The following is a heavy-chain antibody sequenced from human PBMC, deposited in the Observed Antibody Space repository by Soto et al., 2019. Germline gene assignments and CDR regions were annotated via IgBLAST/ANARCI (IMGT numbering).Heavy chain of an antibody. CDR2: MNPANGNA. J-gene: IGHJ5*02. CDR1: GYNFISSN. CDR3: ARAVGIAVTGLDL. Sequence: QEQLVQSGAEVKRPGASVKISCRASGYNFISSNINWVRQAAGQRPEWLGWMNPANGNAAFARHFQGRVTMTRDTSTDTAYMELGGLSSGDTAIYYCARAVGIAVTGLDLWGPGTLVTVS. V-gene: IGHV1-8*01. D-gene: IGHD6-19*01.